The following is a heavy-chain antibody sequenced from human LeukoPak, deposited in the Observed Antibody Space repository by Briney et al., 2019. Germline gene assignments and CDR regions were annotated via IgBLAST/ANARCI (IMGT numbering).Heavy chain of an antibody. V-gene: IGHV1-2*02. D-gene: IGHD7-27*01. J-gene: IGHJ4*02. Sequence: ASVKVSCKASGFTFTGHYMHRVRQAPGQGLEWMGWIHAGRGDTNYAQKFQGRFTMTRDTSINTLFMELSSLRSDDTAVYYCARDENWGPDYWGQGTLVTVSS. CDR3: ARDENWGPDY. CDR2: IHAGRGDT. CDR1: GFTFTGHY.